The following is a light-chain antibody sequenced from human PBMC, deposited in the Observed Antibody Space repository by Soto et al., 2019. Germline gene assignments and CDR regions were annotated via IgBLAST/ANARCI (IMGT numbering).Light chain of an antibody. CDR3: QHYNSYSEA. J-gene: IGKJ1*01. CDR2: KAS. CDR1: QTISSW. V-gene: IGKV1-5*03. Sequence: DIQMTHSPSTLSASVGDRVTITFRASQTISSWLAWYQQKPGQAPKLLIYKASSLESAVPSRFSGSGSGTEFTLTISSLQPDDFATYYCQHYNSYSEAFGQGTKVDIK.